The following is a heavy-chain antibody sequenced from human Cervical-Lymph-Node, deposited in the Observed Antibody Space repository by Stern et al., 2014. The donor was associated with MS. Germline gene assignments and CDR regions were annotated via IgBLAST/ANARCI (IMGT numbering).Heavy chain of an antibody. CDR2: MNPNSGNT. J-gene: IGHJ5*02. CDR3: ARVKSRTHCDGGHCYFNWFDP. CDR1: GYTFTSYD. D-gene: IGHD2-15*01. Sequence: QVQLQESGAEVKKPGASVKVSCKASGYTFTSYDINWVRQATGQGLEWMGWMNPNSGNTGFAQKFQGRVTMTRNTSISTAYMELSSLRSEDTAVYYCARVKSRTHCDGGHCYFNWFDPWGQGTLVTVSS. V-gene: IGHV1-8*01.